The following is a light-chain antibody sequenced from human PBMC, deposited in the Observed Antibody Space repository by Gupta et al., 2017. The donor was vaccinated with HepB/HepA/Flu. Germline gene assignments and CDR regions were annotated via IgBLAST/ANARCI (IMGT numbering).Light chain of an antibody. CDR1: QSVSSY. V-gene: IGKV3-11*01. CDR3: QRRSDWGWT. Sequence: EIVLTQSPATLSLSPGERATLSCRASQSVSSYLAWYQQKPGQAPRLLIYDASNRATGIPARFSGSASGTDFTLTISILDPEDFAVYYCQRRSDWGWTFGQGTKVEIK. J-gene: IGKJ1*01. CDR2: DAS.